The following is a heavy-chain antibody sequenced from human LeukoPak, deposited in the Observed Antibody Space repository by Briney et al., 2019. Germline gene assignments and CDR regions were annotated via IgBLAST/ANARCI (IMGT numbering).Heavy chain of an antibody. Sequence: ASVKVSCKASGYTFTSYDINWVRQATGQGLEWMGWRNPNSGNTGYAQKFQGRVTMTRNTSISTAYMELSSLRSEDTAVYYCARARPDILTGPQHYYYYYYMDVWGKGTTVTISS. V-gene: IGHV1-8*01. CDR2: RNPNSGNT. J-gene: IGHJ6*03. D-gene: IGHD3-9*01. CDR3: ARARPDILTGPQHYYYYYYMDV. CDR1: GYTFTSYD.